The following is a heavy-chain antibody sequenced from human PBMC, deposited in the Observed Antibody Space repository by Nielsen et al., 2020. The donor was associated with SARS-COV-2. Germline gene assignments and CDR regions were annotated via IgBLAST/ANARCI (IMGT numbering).Heavy chain of an antibody. V-gene: IGHV1-69*04. Sequence: SVKVSCKASGGTFSSYAISWVRQAPGQGLEWMGRIIPILGIANYAQKFQGRVTITRDTSASTAYMELSSLRSEDTAVYYCARSDCWSGLFYGMDVWGQGTTVTVSS. CDR3: ARSDCWSGLFYGMDV. D-gene: IGHD3-3*01. CDR1: GGTFSSYA. J-gene: IGHJ6*02. CDR2: IIPILGIA.